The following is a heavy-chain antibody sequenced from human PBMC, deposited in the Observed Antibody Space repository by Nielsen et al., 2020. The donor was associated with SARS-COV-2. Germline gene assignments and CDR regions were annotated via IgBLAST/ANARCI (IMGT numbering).Heavy chain of an antibody. CDR3: ARDTRAFDI. D-gene: IGHD2-15*01. CDR1: GFTFSAYN. V-gene: IGHV3-48*01. Sequence: GGSLRLSCAASGFTFSAYNMNWVRQAPGKGLEWLSYISTGSSTKYYADSVKGRFTISRDNGKNSLYLQMNSLRVDDTAVYYCARDTRAFDIWGLGTMVAVSS. CDR2: ISTGSSTK. J-gene: IGHJ3*02.